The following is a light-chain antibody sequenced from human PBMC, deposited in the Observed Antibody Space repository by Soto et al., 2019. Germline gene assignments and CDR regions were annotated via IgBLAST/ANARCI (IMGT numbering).Light chain of an antibody. CDR2: GAS. J-gene: IGKJ1*01. CDR3: QQYGSSPPT. V-gene: IGKV3-20*01. CDR1: QSISRY. Sequence: IVLTQSTRTLPLPPRERTTLSCRASQSISRYLAWYQQKPGQRPRLLIYGASSRATGTPDRFSGSGSGTDFTLTINRLEPEDFALYYCQQYGSSPPTFGQGTKVDIK.